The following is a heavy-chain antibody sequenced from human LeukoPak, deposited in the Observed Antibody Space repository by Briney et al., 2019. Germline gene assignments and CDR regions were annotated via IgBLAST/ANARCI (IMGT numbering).Heavy chain of an antibody. D-gene: IGHD4-17*01. CDR3: ARSPSMDYGDYAVWFDP. CDR1: GYSFTSYW. CDR2: IYPGDSDT. J-gene: IGHJ5*02. V-gene: IGHV5-51*01. Sequence: GESLKISCKGSGYSFTSYWIGWVRQMPGKGLEWMGIIYPGDSDTRYGPSFQGQVTISADKSISTAYLQWSSLKASDTAMYYCARSPSMDYGDYAVWFDPWGQGTLVTVSS.